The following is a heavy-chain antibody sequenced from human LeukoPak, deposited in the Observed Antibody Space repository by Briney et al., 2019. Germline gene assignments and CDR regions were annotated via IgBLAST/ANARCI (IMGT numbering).Heavy chain of an antibody. CDR2: ISYSGST. J-gene: IGHJ6*02. Sequence: PSETLSLTCTVSGGSISSYYWSWIRQPPGKGLEWIGYISYSGSTNYNPSLKSRVTISVDTSKNQFSLKLSSVTAADTALYYCARDPYGSGSSNYYYGMDVWGQGTTVTVSS. CDR3: ARDPYGSGSSNYYYGMDV. CDR1: GGSISSYY. V-gene: IGHV4-59*01. D-gene: IGHD3-10*01.